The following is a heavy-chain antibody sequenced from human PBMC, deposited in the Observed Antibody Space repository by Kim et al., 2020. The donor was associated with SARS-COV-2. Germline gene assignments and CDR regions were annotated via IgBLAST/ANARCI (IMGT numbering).Heavy chain of an antibody. CDR1: GFTFSSYN. Sequence: GGSLRLSCAASGFTFSSYNMNWVRQAPGRGLEWIAYISASGGTIYYTDSVKERFTISRDNVNNSLFLQMNSLKAEDTAVYYCANCRGGNSSSLEFWGQGTQVTVSS. V-gene: IGHV3-48*03. D-gene: IGHD6-6*01. CDR2: ISASGGTI. J-gene: IGHJ4*02. CDR3: ANCRGGNSSSLEF.